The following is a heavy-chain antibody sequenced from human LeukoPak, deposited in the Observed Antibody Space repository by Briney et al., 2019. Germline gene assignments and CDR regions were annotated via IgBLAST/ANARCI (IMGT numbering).Heavy chain of an antibody. J-gene: IGHJ4*02. CDR2: ISGSGGST. CDR3: AKVTGGDMITYGGLDY. CDR1: GFTSTNYA. D-gene: IGHD3-16*01. Sequence: GGSLRLSCAASGFTSTNYAMSWVRQAPGKGLEWVSVISGSGGSTYYADSVKGRFTISRDNSKNTLYLQMNSLRAEDTAIYYCAKVTGGDMITYGGLDYWGQGTLVTVSS. V-gene: IGHV3-23*01.